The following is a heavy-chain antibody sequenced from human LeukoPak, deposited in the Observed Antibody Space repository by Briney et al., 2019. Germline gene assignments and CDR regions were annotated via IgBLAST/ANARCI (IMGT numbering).Heavy chain of an antibody. Sequence: LRLSCAISGDSVSSNSAAWNWIRQSPSRGLEWLGRTYYRSKWYNNYAISVKSRITINPDTSKNQFSLQLNSVTPEDTAVYYCARDLCTSSSCPNNWIDPWGQGTLVTVSS. J-gene: IGHJ5*02. D-gene: IGHD2-2*01. CDR2: TYYRSKWYN. CDR3: ARDLCTSSSCPNNWIDP. CDR1: GDSVSSNSAA. V-gene: IGHV6-1*01.